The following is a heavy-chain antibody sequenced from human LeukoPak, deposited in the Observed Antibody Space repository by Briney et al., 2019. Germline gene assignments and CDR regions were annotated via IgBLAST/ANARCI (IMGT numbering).Heavy chain of an antibody. CDR2: IFHSGST. CDR1: NGSISSYY. Sequence: NPSETLSLTCTVSNGSISSYYWGWIRQPPGKGLEWIGSIFHSGSTYYNPSLKSRVTISVDTSKNHFSLRLSSVTAADTAVYYCARETIDITIIEVVRMGDVFDIWGQGTMVTVSS. J-gene: IGHJ3*02. V-gene: IGHV4-38-2*02. CDR3: ARETIDITIIEVVRMGDVFDI. D-gene: IGHD3-22*01.